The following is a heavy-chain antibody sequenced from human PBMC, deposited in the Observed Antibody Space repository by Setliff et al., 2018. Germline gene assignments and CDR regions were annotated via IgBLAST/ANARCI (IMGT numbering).Heavy chain of an antibody. J-gene: IGHJ4*02. CDR3: AGSQGSGGYYSNSPYYFHY. CDR1: GGSISSYY. D-gene: IGHD3-10*01. Sequence: SETLSLTCTVSGGSISSYYWSWIRQPPGKELEWMAYVYYTGDTYDNPSLKSRISISIDTSKNQFSLNLISVTAADTAVYYCAGSQGSGGYYSNSPYYFHYWGQGTLVTVSS. V-gene: IGHV4-59*03. CDR2: VYYTGDT.